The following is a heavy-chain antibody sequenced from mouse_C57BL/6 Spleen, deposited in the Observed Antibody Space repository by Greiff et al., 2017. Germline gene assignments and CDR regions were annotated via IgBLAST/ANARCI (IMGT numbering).Heavy chain of an antibody. CDR1: GYTFTGYW. D-gene: IGHD2-1*01. J-gene: IGHJ3*01. CDR3: ARRAVYGNYDWFAY. V-gene: IGHV1-9*01. Sequence: VKLMESGAELMKPGASVKLSCKATGYTFTGYWIEWVKQRPGHGLEWIGEILPGSGSTNYNEKFKGKATFTADTSSNTAYMQLSSLTTEDSAIYYCARRAVYGNYDWFAYWGQGTLVTVSA. CDR2: ILPGSGST.